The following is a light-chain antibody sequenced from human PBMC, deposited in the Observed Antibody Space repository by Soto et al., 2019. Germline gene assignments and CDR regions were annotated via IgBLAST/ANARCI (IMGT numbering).Light chain of an antibody. CDR1: QSVSSSY. J-gene: IGKJ3*01. Sequence: EIVLTQSPGTLSLSPGERATLSCRASQSVSSSYLAWYQQKPGQAPWLLIYGASSRATGIPDRFSGSGSGTDCTHTISRREPEDFAVYYCQQYGSSPPITFGPGPKVDIK. CDR2: GAS. CDR3: QQYGSSPPIT. V-gene: IGKV3-20*01.